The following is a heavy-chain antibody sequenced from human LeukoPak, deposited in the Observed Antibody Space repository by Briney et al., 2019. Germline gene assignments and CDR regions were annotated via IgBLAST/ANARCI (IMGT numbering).Heavy chain of an antibody. CDR2: ISAYNGNT. J-gene: IGHJ4*02. CDR1: GYTFTSYG. D-gene: IGHD3-22*01. Sequence: ASVKVSCKASGYTFTSYGISWVRQAPGQGLEWMGWISAYNGNTDYAQKLQGRVTMTTDTSTSTAYMELRSLRSDDTAVYYCASWDYYDSSGYVTWGQGTLVTVSS. V-gene: IGHV1-18*01. CDR3: ASWDYYDSSGYVT.